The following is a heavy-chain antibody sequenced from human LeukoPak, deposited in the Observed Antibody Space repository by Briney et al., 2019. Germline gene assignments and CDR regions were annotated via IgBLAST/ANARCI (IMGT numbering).Heavy chain of an antibody. D-gene: IGHD6-19*01. CDR3: AKSIRSGWYAPYYFDY. J-gene: IGHJ4*02. V-gene: IGHV3-23*01. Sequence: GSLRLSCAASRFTFSNAWMSWVRQAPGKGLEWVSAISGSGGSTYYADSVKGRFTISRDNSKNTLYLQMNSLRAEDTAVYYCAKSIRSGWYAPYYFDYWGQGTLVTVSS. CDR2: ISGSGGST. CDR1: RFTFSNAW.